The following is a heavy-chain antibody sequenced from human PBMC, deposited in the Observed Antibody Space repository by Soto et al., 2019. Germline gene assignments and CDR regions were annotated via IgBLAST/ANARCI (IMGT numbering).Heavy chain of an antibody. CDR3: ARSPRITMIVVAPDY. CDR2: ISAYNGNT. J-gene: IGHJ4*02. V-gene: IGHV1-18*01. D-gene: IGHD3-22*01. CDR1: GYTFTSYG. Sequence: QVQLVQSGAEVKKPGASVKVSCKASGYTFTSYGISWVRQAPGQGLEWMGWISAYNGNTNYAQKLQGRDPMTTDTSTSTAYMELRSLRSDDTAVYYCARSPRITMIVVAPDYWGQGTLVTVSS.